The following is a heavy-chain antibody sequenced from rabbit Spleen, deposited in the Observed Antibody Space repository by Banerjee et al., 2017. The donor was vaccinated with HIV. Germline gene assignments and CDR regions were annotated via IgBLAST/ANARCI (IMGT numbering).Heavy chain of an antibody. Sequence: QSLEESGGDLVKPGASLTLTCTASGFSFSDSYYMCWVRQAPGKGLEWIACIYAGSSSGSPHYASWATGRFTISKTSSTTVTLQMTSLTAADTATYFCARDPADGGGLFYFDLWGPGPLVTVS. D-gene: IGHD2-1*01. CDR1: GFSFSDSYY. V-gene: IGHV1S40*01. J-gene: IGHJ4*01. CDR3: ARDPADGGGLFYFDL. CDR2: IYAGSSSGSP.